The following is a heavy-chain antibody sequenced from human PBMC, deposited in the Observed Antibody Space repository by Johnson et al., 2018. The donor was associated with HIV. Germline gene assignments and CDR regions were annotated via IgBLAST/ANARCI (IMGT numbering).Heavy chain of an antibody. CDR3: ARVVVVIAIGGTDAFDI. D-gene: IGHD2-21*01. CDR2: ISSSGNTI. CDR1: GFTFSDYY. V-gene: IGHV3-11*04. J-gene: IGHJ3*02. Sequence: QVQLVESGGGVVQPGKSLRLSCAASGFTFSDYYMSWIRQGTGKGLEWVSYISSSGNTIYYADSVKGRFTISRDNAKNSLYLQMNSLRAEDTAVYYCARVVVVIAIGGTDAFDIWGQGTMVTVSS.